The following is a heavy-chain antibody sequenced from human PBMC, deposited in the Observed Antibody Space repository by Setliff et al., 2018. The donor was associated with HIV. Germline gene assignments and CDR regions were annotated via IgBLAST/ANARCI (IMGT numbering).Heavy chain of an antibody. CDR1: RSTFNSHT. J-gene: IGHJ6*03. CDR2: IIPILGVA. CDR3: VRGVQSPPHYSYYYMDV. V-gene: IGHV1-69*02. Sequence: ASVKVSCKASRSTFNSHTINWVRQAPGQGLDWMGRIIPILGVANYAQRFQGKVTITADKSTSTAYMELSSLRFDDTAMYYCVRGVQSPPHYSYYYMDVWGEGTMVTVSS. D-gene: IGHD3-3*01.